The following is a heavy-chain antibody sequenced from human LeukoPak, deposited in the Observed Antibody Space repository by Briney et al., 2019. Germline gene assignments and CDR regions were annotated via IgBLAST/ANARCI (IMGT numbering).Heavy chain of an antibody. CDR2: IIPIFGTA. D-gene: IGHD5-18*01. V-gene: IGHV1-69*13. CDR3: ARQEGLGDTAMVKGAFDY. CDR1: GGTFSSYA. Sequence: ASVKVSCKASGGTFSSYAISWVRQAPGQGLEWMGGIIPIFGTANYAQKFQGRVTITADESTSTAYMELSSLRSEDTAVYYCARQEGLGDTAMVKGAFDYWGQGTLVTVSS. J-gene: IGHJ4*02.